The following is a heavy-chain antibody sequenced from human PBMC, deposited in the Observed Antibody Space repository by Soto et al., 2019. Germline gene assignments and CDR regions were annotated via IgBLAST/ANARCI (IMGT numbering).Heavy chain of an antibody. Sequence: GGSLRLSCAASGFTFSSYAMSWVRQAPGKGLEWVSAISGSGGSTYYADSVKGRFTISRDNSKNTLYLQMNCLRAEDTAVYYCVKSGSDFQWPPDAFDIWGQGTMVTVSS. D-gene: IGHD6-19*01. V-gene: IGHV3-23*01. J-gene: IGHJ3*02. CDR3: VKSGSDFQWPPDAFDI. CDR1: GFTFSSYA. CDR2: ISGSGGST.